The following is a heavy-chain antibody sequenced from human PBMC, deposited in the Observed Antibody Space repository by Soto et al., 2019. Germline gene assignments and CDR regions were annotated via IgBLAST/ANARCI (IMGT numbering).Heavy chain of an antibody. CDR2: IYCDDDE. CDR3: AHRRDTAGGNWFDP. CDR1: GFSLSTSGVG. D-gene: IGHD5-18*01. Sequence: QITLKESGPTLVKPTQTLTLTCTFSGFSLSTSGVGVGWIRQPPGKALEWLALIYCDDDERYSPSLKSRLTITKDTSKNQVVLTMTNMDPVDTATYYCAHRRDTAGGNWFDPWGQGTLVTVSS. V-gene: IGHV2-5*02. J-gene: IGHJ5*02.